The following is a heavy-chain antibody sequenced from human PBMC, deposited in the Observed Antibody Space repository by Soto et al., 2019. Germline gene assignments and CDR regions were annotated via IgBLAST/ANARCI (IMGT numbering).Heavy chain of an antibody. CDR2: MNPNSGNT. CDR1: GYTFTRYD. D-gene: IGHD3-9*01. J-gene: IGHJ2*01. CDR3: ARVGVRYFDGYSYWDFDL. V-gene: IGHV1-8*01. Sequence: QVQLVQSGAEVKKPGASVKVSCKASGYTFTRYDINWVRQATGQGLEWMGWMNPNSGNTGYAQKCQGRVTLTMNISISSAYMELSSLRSADTAVYFCARVGVRYFDGYSYWDFDLWGCGSPVTVYS.